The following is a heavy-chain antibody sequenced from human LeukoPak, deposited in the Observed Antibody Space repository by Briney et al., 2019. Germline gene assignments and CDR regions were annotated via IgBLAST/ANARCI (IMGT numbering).Heavy chain of an antibody. Sequence: GGTLRLSCAASGFTFSNHGMSWVRQAPGKGLEWVANIKQDGSEKYYVDSVKGRFTISRDNAKNSLYLQMNSLRAEDTAVYYCARGFSSSWSNYFDYWGQGTLVTVSS. V-gene: IGHV3-7*01. CDR3: ARGFSSSWSNYFDY. CDR2: IKQDGSEK. D-gene: IGHD6-13*01. CDR1: GFTFSNHG. J-gene: IGHJ4*02.